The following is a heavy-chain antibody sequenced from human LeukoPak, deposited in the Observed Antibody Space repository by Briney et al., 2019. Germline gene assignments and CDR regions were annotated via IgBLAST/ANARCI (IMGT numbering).Heavy chain of an antibody. D-gene: IGHD6-19*01. CDR1: GFTFSSYA. CDR2: ISGSGGST. Sequence: GGSLRLSCAASGFTFSSYAMSWVRPAPGKGLEWVSAISGSGGSTYYADSVKGQFTISRDNSKNTLYLQMNSLRAEDTAVYYCAKEGGKGIAVAGPAFDYWGQGTLVTVSS. J-gene: IGHJ4*02. V-gene: IGHV3-23*01. CDR3: AKEGGKGIAVAGPAFDY.